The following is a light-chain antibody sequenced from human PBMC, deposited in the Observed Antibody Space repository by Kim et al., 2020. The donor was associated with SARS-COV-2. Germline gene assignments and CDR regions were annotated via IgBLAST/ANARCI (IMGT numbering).Light chain of an antibody. Sequence: EIVMSQSPATLSVSPGDRATLSCRASQSFTSKLAWYQQKPGQAPRLLIYGASTRATDIPAGFSGSGSGTEFTLTISSLQSEDFAVYYCQQYNEWPLTFGGGTKVDIK. CDR2: GAS. J-gene: IGKJ4*01. V-gene: IGKV3-15*01. CDR1: QSFTSK. CDR3: QQYNEWPLT.